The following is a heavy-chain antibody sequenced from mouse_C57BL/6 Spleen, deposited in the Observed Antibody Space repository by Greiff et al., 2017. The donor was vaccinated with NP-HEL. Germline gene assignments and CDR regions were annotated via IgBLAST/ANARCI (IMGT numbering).Heavy chain of an antibody. Sequence: EVQLQQSGPGLVKPSQSLSLTCSVTGYSITSGYYWNRIRQFPGNKLEWMGYISYDGSNNYNPSLKNRISITRDTSKNQFFLKLNSVTTEDTATYYCARGAITTVVAHYYAMDYWGQGTSVTVSS. V-gene: IGHV3-6*01. CDR1: GYSITSGYY. CDR2: ISYDGSN. CDR3: ARGAITTVVAHYYAMDY. J-gene: IGHJ4*01. D-gene: IGHD1-1*01.